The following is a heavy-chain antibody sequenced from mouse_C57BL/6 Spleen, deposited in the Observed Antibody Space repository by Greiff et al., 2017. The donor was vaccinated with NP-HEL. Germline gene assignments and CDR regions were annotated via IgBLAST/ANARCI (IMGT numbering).Heavy chain of an antibody. CDR2: IRNKANGYTT. V-gene: IGHV7-3*01. CDR3: ARYAEGYYFDD. Sequence: EVQGVESGGGLVQPGGSLSLSCAASGFTFTDYYMSWVRQPPGKALEWLGFIRNKANGYTTEYSASVKGRFTISRDNSQSILYLQMKALRAEDSATSCCARYAEGYYFDDWGKGTTLTVSS. CDR1: GFTFTDYY. J-gene: IGHJ2*01.